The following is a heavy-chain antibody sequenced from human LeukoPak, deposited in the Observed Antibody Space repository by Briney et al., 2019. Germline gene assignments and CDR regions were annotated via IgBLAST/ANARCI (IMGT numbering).Heavy chain of an antibody. Sequence: GESLKISCKGCGYSFTSYWIGWGRQLPGKGLGWMGTIYPGDSDTKYSPSFQGQVTISADKAISTAYLQWSNLKASDTAMYYCARHRPHTDSNSVADCYFDSWGQGTLVTVSS. CDR2: IYPGDSDT. V-gene: IGHV5-51*01. D-gene: IGHD6-19*01. CDR1: GYSFTSYW. J-gene: IGHJ4*02. CDR3: ARHRPHTDSNSVADCYFDS.